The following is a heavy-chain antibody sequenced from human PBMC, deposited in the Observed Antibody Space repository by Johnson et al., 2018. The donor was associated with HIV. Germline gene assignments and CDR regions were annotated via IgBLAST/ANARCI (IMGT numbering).Heavy chain of an antibody. Sequence: QVQLMESGGGVVQPGRSLRLSCAASEFSFSTYAMHWVRQAPGKGLEWVAVISYDGSNKYYADSVKGRFTISRDNSKNTLYLQMYSLRAEDTAVYYCARDGYYYDSSGYYDHDGFDIWGQGTMVTVSS. D-gene: IGHD3-22*01. V-gene: IGHV3-30*19. CDR2: ISYDGSNK. CDR3: ARDGYYYDSSGYYDHDGFDI. J-gene: IGHJ3*02. CDR1: EFSFSTYA.